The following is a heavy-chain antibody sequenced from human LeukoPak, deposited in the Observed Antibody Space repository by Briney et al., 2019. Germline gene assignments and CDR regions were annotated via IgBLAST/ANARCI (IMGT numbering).Heavy chain of an antibody. CDR1: GDSITSYY. CDR2: IHTSGTT. V-gene: IGHV4-4*07. D-gene: IGHD6-6*01. Sequence: PSETLSLTCTVSGDSITSYYWNWIRQPAGKGLEWIGRIHTSGTTNHNPSLKSRVTMSVDTSMNQFSLKLSSVTAADTAVYYCARLGDRSSSGIDYWGQGTLVTVSS. J-gene: IGHJ4*02. CDR3: ARLGDRSSSGIDY.